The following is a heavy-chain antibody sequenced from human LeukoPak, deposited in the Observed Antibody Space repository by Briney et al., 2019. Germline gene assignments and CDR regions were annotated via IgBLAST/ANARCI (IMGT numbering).Heavy chain of an antibody. Sequence: SETLSLTCTVSGGSISSYYWSWIRQPPGKGLEWIGYIYYSGSTNYNPSLKSRVTISVDTSKNQFSLKLSSVTAADTAVYYCARDLHGNCVSDYFDYWGQGTLVTVSS. CDR3: ARDLHGNCVSDYFDY. CDR1: GGSISSYY. CDR2: IYYSGST. J-gene: IGHJ4*02. V-gene: IGHV4-59*01. D-gene: IGHD4-23*01.